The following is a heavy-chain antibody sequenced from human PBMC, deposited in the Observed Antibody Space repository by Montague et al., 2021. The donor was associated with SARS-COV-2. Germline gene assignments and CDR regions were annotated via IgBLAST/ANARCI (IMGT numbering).Heavy chain of an antibody. CDR1: GFTVSSYE. J-gene: IGHJ4*02. CDR3: ARAVPYVFRPLKYFDY. Sequence: SLRLSCAASGFTVSSYEMNWVRQAPGKGLEWVSYISSSGSTIYYXHSXKGRFTISRDNAKNSLYLQMNSLRAEDTAVYYCARAVPYVFRPLKYFDYWGQGTLVTVSS. V-gene: IGHV3-48*03. CDR2: ISSSGSTI. D-gene: IGHD3-16*01.